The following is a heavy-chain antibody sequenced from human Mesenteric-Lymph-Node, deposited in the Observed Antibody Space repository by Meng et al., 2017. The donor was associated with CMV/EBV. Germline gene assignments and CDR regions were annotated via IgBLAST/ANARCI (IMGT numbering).Heavy chain of an antibody. D-gene: IGHD6-19*01. V-gene: IGHV1-8*02. CDR2: MNPNSGNT. CDR3: ARGSSGWRGYFDL. CDR1: GYTFTGYY. J-gene: IGHJ2*01. Sequence: ASVKVSCKASGYTFTGYYMHWVRQAPGQGLEWMGWMNPNSGNTGYAQKFQGRVTMTRNTSISTAYMELSSLRSEDTAVYYCARGSSGWRGYFDLWGRGTLVTVSS.